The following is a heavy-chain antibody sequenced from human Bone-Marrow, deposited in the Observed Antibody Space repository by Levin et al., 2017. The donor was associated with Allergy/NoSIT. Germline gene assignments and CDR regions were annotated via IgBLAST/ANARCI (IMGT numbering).Heavy chain of an antibody. Sequence: LSLTCAASGFIFTSSAMSWVRQAPGKGLEWVSSISASDDSTFYTDSVKGRLTISRDNSKNTIYLQMNSLRAEDTAIYYCAKVRRGLDAFDIWGQGTMVTVSS. CDR2: ISASDDST. J-gene: IGHJ3*02. CDR3: AKVRRGLDAFDI. V-gene: IGHV3-23*01. D-gene: IGHD3/OR15-3a*01. CDR1: GFIFTSSA.